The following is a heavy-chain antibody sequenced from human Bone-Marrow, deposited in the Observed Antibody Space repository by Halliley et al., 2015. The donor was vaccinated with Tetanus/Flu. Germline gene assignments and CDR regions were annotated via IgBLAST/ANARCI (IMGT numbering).Heavy chain of an antibody. Sequence: RGWIGEFYPRMGPNYTPSLKSRVTISVDRSRNQFSLMLGPVTAADTAVYYCARGTSYVWELPQDWGQGTRVTVSS. V-gene: IGHV4-4*02. J-gene: IGHJ4*02. CDR3: ARGTSYVWELPQD. D-gene: IGHD1-26*01. CDR2: FYPRMGP.